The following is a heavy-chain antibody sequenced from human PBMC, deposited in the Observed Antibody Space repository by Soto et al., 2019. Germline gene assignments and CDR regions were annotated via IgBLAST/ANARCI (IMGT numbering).Heavy chain of an antibody. J-gene: IGHJ3*02. CDR1: GDSVSSNSAA. D-gene: IGHD1-26*01. V-gene: IGHV6-1*01. CDR2: TYYRSKWYN. Sequence: KQSQTLSLTCAISGDSVSSNSAAWNWIRQSPSRGLEWLGRTYYRSKWYNDYAVSVKSRITINPDTSKNQFSLQLNSVTPEDTAVYYCARGRKQGGSYYDAIDIWGQGTMVTVSS. CDR3: ARGRKQGGSYYDAIDI.